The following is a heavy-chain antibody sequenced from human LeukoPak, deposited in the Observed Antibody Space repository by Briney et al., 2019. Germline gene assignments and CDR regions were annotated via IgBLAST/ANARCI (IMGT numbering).Heavy chain of an antibody. D-gene: IGHD3-22*01. V-gene: IGHV4-38-2*02. CDR1: GYSISSGYY. CDR2: IYHSGST. Sequence: SETLSLTCAVSGYSISSGYYWGWIRQPPGKGLEWIGSIYHSGSTYYNPSLRSRVTMSVDTSKNQFSLKLSSVTAADTAVYYCARDSWLPYWGQGTLVTVSS. CDR3: ARDSWLPY. J-gene: IGHJ4*02.